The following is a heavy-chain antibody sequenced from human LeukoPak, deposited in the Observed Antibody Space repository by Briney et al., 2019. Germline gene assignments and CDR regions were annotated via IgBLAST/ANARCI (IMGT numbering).Heavy chain of an antibody. CDR2: ISSSGSTI. J-gene: IGHJ4*02. D-gene: IGHD3-16*01. V-gene: IGHV3-48*03. Sequence: SGGSLRLSCAASEFTFSSYEMNWVRQAPGKGLEWVSYISSSGSTIYYADSVKGRFTISRDNAKNSLYLQMSSLRAEDTAVYYCARVGEGGYYFDYWGQGTLVTVSS. CDR3: ARVGEGGYYFDY. CDR1: EFTFSSYE.